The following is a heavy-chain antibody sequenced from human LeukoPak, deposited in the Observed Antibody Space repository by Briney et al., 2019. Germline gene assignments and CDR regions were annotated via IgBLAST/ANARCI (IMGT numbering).Heavy chain of an antibody. J-gene: IGHJ5*02. V-gene: IGHV3-23*01. Sequence: GGSLRLSCAASGFTFMNYAMSWVRQAPGKGLEWVSSVNGFTPHYADSVKGRFTISRDNSKSTVYLQVNSLRAEDTAIYYCAKSTPYGTGWAGYFDPWGQGSLVTVSS. CDR3: AKSTPYGTGWAGYFDP. CDR2: VNGFTP. D-gene: IGHD2-8*02. CDR1: GFTFMNYA.